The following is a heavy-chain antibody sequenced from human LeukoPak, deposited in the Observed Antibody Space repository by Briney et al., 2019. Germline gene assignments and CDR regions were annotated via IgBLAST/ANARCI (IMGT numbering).Heavy chain of an antibody. D-gene: IGHD3-10*01. CDR3: ARALREVRGLLMAY. Sequence: LGGSLRLSCAASGFTFSSYAMHWVRQAPGKGLEWVAVISYDGSNKYYADSVKGRFTISRDNSKNTLYLQMNSLRAEDTAVYYFARALREVRGLLMAYWGQGTLVTVSS. J-gene: IGHJ4*02. V-gene: IGHV3-30-3*01. CDR1: GFTFSSYA. CDR2: ISYDGSNK.